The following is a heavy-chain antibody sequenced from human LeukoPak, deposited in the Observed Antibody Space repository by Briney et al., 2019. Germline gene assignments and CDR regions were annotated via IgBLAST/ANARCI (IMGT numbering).Heavy chain of an antibody. D-gene: IGHD6-13*01. CDR1: GYTFTSYD. CDR3: ARGRGGYSSSWYWFDP. J-gene: IGHJ5*02. Sequence: ASVKVSCKASGYTFTSYDINWVRQATGQGLEWMGWMNPNSGNTGYAQKFQGRVTMTRYTSISTAYMELSSLRSEDTAVYYCARGRGGYSSSWYWFDPWGQGTLVTVSS. CDR2: MNPNSGNT. V-gene: IGHV1-8*01.